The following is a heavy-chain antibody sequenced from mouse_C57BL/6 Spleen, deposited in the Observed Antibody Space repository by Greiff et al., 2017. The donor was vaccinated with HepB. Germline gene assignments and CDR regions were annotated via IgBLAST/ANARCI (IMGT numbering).Heavy chain of an antibody. V-gene: IGHV7-3*01. D-gene: IGHD1-1*01. CDR2: IRNKANGYTT. CDR3: ARGGGSSPWFAY. J-gene: IGHJ3*01. Sequence: EVQLVESGGGLVQPGGSLSLSCAASGFTFTDYYMSWVRQPPGKALEWLGFIRNKANGYTTEYSASVKGRFTISRDNSQSILYLQMNALRAEDSATYDCARGGGSSPWFAYWGQGTLVTVSA. CDR1: GFTFTDYY.